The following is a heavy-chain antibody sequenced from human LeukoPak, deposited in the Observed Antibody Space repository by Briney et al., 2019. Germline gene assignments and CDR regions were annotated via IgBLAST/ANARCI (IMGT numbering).Heavy chain of an antibody. D-gene: IGHD2-2*02. CDR3: ARDLVGYCSSTSCYTGY. Sequence: ASVKVSCKASGYTFNKYAINWVRQAPGQGLEWMGWINPNSGGTNYAQKFQGRVTMTRDTSISTAYMELSRLRSDDTAVYYCARDLVGYCSSTSCYTGYWGQGTLVTVSS. CDR2: INPNSGGT. CDR1: GYTFNKYA. J-gene: IGHJ4*02. V-gene: IGHV1-2*02.